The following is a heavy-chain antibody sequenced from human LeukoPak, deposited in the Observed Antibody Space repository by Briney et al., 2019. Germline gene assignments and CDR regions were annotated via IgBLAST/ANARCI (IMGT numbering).Heavy chain of an antibody. CDR3: ARAGSSGWYYFDY. Sequence: PSETLSLTCTVSGGSISSYYWSWIRQPAGKGLGWIGRIYTSGSTNYNPSLKSRVTISVDKSKNQFSLKLSSVTAADTAVYYCARAGSSGWYYFDYWGQGTLVTVSS. CDR1: GGSISSYY. CDR2: IYTSGST. V-gene: IGHV4-4*07. D-gene: IGHD6-19*01. J-gene: IGHJ4*02.